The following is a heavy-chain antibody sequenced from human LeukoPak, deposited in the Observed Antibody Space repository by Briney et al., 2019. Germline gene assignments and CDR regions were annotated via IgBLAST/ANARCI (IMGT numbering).Heavy chain of an antibody. CDR3: ARSVSSSSMNYFDY. Sequence: PGGSLRLSCAASGFTFSSYSMNWVRQAPGKGLEWVSSISSSSSYIYYADSVKGRFTISRDNAKNSLYLQMNSLRAEDTAVYYCARSVSSSSMNYFDYWGQGTLVTVSS. CDR1: GFTFSSYS. CDR2: ISSSSSYI. D-gene: IGHD6-6*01. J-gene: IGHJ4*02. V-gene: IGHV3-21*01.